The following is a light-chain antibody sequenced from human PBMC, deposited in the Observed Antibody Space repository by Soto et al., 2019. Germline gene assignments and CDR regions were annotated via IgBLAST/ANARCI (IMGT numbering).Light chain of an antibody. V-gene: IGKV3-15*01. CDR3: QQYNDWPLA. CDR2: GVS. CDR1: QSVSSN. J-gene: IGKJ5*01. Sequence: MTQAPVTLPLSPGERATLCCRTSQSVSSNLAWYQQKPGQTPRLLIYGVSTRATGIPARFSGGGSGTEFTLTISSLQSEDFAVYYCQQYNDWPLAFGQGTRLEIK.